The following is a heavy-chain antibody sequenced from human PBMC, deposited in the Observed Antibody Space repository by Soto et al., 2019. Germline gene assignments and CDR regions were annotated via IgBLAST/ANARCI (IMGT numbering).Heavy chain of an antibody. D-gene: IGHD2-15*01. V-gene: IGHV4-34*01. CDR3: ARAPIRYCSGGSCIKRDNWFDP. Sequence: KPSETLSLTCAVYGGSFSGYYWSWIRQPPGKGLEWIGEINHSGSTNYNPSLKSRVTISVDTSKNQFSLKLSSVTAADTAVYYCARAPIRYCSGGSCIKRDNWFDPWGQGTLVTVSS. J-gene: IGHJ5*02. CDR1: GGSFSGYY. CDR2: INHSGST.